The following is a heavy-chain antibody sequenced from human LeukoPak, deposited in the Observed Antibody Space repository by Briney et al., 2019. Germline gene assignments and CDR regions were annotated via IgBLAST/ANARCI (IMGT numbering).Heavy chain of an antibody. Sequence: PSETLSLTCAVYGVSFSGYYWSWIRQPPGKGLEWIGEINHSGSTNYNPSLKSRVTISVDTSKNQFSLKLSSVTAADTAVYYCARVPPPHTRQYYNWFDPWGQGTLVTVSS. V-gene: IGHV4-34*01. J-gene: IGHJ5*02. CDR2: INHSGST. CDR3: ARVPPPHTRQYYNWFDP. D-gene: IGHD4-11*01. CDR1: GVSFSGYY.